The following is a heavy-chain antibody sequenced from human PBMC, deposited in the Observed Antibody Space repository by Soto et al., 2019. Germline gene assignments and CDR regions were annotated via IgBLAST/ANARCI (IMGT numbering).Heavy chain of an antibody. D-gene: IGHD1-26*01. CDR3: ARPLGVFDY. J-gene: IGHJ4*02. Sequence: PWGSLRLSCAASGFTFISYWISFVRQAPWKGLEWVANIKQDGSEKYYVDSVKGRFTISRDNAKNSLYLQMNSLRAEDTAVYYCARPLGVFDYWGQGTLVTVSS. CDR1: GFTFISYW. CDR2: IKQDGSEK. V-gene: IGHV3-7*03.